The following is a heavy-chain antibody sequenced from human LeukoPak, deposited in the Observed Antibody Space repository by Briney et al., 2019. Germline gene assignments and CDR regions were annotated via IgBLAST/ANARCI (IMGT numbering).Heavy chain of an antibody. CDR1: GFTFRSYW. V-gene: IGHV3-74*01. Sequence: GGSLRLSCAASGFTFRSYWMHWVRQAPGKGLVGVARSNSEGSSTTYADSVKGRFTVSRDNAKNTLYLQMNSLRAEDTAVYYCAREDFNDYYFDYWGQGTLVTVSS. J-gene: IGHJ4*02. CDR3: AREDFNDYYFDY. D-gene: IGHD2-21*02. CDR2: SNSEGSST.